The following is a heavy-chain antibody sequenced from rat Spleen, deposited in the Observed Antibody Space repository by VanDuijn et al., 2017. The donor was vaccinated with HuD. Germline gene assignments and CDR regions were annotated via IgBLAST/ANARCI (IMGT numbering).Heavy chain of an antibody. CDR2: ISYEGSST. CDR1: GFTFSDYY. V-gene: IGHV5-22*01. CDR3: ARRTYPGMPLMDA. Sequence: EVQLVESGGGLVQPGRSLKLSCAASGFTFSDYYMAWVRQAPKKGLEWVASISYEGSSTYYGDSVKGRFTISRDNAKSTLYLQMNSLRSEDTATYYCARRTYPGMPLMDAWGQGASVTVSS. D-gene: IGHD1-4*01. J-gene: IGHJ4*01.